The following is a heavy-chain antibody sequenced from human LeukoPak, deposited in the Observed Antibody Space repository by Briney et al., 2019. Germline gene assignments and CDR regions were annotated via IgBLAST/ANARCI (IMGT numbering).Heavy chain of an antibody. V-gene: IGHV4-39*07. J-gene: IGHJ5*02. Sequence: PSETLSLTCTVSGGSVNSSSYYWGWIRQPPGKGLEWIGNVYFTGSTYYNPSLKSRVTISVDTSKKQFFLKLTSVTAADTATYYCARRDTYNTMRLNNWFDPWGQGTLVTVSS. D-gene: IGHD3-3*01. CDR1: GGSVNSSSYY. CDR3: ARRDTYNTMRLNNWFDP. CDR2: VYFTGST.